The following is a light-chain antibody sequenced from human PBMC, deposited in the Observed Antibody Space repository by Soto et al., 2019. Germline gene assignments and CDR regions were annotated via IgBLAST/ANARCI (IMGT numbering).Light chain of an antibody. CDR2: GAS. CDR1: QSVRTK. V-gene: IGKV3-15*01. J-gene: IGKJ1*01. Sequence: EMVMTQSPATLSVSLGERATLSCRASQSVRTKLVWYQQKPGQAPRLLIYGASTRATGIPARFSGSGSGTEFPLTISSLQSEDFAVYYCQQHDQGWTFGQGTKVEIK. CDR3: QQHDQGWT.